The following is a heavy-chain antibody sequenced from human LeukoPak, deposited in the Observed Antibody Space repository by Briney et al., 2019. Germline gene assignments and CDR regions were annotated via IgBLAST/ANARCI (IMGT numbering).Heavy chain of an antibody. CDR1: GYSFTSYW. CDR2: IYPGDSDT. J-gene: IGHJ3*02. CDR3: ARRFSYYDSSGYYRDDAFDI. V-gene: IGHV5-51*01. Sequence: GESLKISCKGSGYSFTSYWIGWVRQMPGKGLEWMGIIYPGDSDTRYSPSFQGQVTISADKSISTAYLQWSSLKASDTAMYYCARRFSYYDSSGYYRDDAFDIWGQGTMVTVSS. D-gene: IGHD3-22*01.